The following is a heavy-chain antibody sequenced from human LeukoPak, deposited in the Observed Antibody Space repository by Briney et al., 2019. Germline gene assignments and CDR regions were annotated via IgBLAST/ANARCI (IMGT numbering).Heavy chain of an antibody. J-gene: IGHJ4*02. CDR3: ADLVYCSSSSCYEPFNQT. Sequence: APVKVSCKASGYTFTGYYMHWVRQAPGQGLEWMGWINPNSGGTNYAQKFQGRVTMTRDTSISTAYMELSSLRSEDTAVYYCADLVYCSSSSCYEPFNQTWGQGTLVTVSP. CDR2: INPNSGGT. D-gene: IGHD2-2*01. V-gene: IGHV1-2*02. CDR1: GYTFTGYY.